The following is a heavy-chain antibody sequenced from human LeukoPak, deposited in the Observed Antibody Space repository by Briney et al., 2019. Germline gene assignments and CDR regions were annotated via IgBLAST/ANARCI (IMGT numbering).Heavy chain of an antibody. Sequence: SETLSLTCTVSGGSISSGSYYWSWIRQPAGKGLEWIGRIYTSGSTNYNPSLKSRVTISVDTSKNQFSLKLSSVTAADTAVYYCARGYFDWLYFDYWGQGTLVTVSS. J-gene: IGHJ4*02. CDR3: ARGYFDWLYFDY. CDR1: GGSISSGSYY. V-gene: IGHV4-61*02. CDR2: IYTSGST. D-gene: IGHD3-9*01.